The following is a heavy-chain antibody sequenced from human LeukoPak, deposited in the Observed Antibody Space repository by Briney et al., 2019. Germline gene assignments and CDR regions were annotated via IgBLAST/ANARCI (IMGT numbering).Heavy chain of an antibody. Sequence: GRSLRLSCAASGFSLSSYAMHWVRQAPGKGLEWVAIISYDGSKKYYADSVKGRFTISRDNSKNTLYLQMNSLRADDTAVYYCAMKAVPRPRLYDAFDFWGQGTVVTVSS. D-gene: IGHD2-2*02. CDR1: GFSLSSYA. CDR3: AMKAVPRPRLYDAFDF. V-gene: IGHV3-30*04. J-gene: IGHJ3*01. CDR2: ISYDGSKK.